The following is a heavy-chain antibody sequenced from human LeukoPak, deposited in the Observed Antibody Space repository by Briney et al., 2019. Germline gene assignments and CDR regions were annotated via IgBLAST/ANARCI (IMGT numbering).Heavy chain of an antibody. Sequence: SETLSLTCTVSGGSISSYSWSWIRQPPGKGLEWIGYVFYRGSTNYNPSLKSRVTISVDTSKNQFSLKLSSVTAADTAVYYCARLSPILTGYIPGGYWGQGTLVTVSS. J-gene: IGHJ4*02. D-gene: IGHD3-9*01. CDR1: GGSISSYS. CDR2: VFYRGST. V-gene: IGHV4-59*08. CDR3: ARLSPILTGYIPGGY.